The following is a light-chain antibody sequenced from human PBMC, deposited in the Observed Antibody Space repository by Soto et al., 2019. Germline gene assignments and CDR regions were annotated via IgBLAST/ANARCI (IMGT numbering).Light chain of an antibody. CDR3: SSYTSTTSRV. Sequence: QSVLTRPASVSGSPGQSITISCTGTGSDVGGYNYVSWYQQHPGKGPKLMIYDVSNRPSGVSNRFSGSKSGNTASLTISGLQAEDEADYYCSSYTSTTSRVFGAGTKVTVL. CDR2: DVS. CDR1: GSDVGGYNY. V-gene: IGLV2-14*01. J-gene: IGLJ1*01.